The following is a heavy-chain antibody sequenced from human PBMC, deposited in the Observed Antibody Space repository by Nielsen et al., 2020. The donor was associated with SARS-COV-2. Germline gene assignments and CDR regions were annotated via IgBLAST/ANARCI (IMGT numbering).Heavy chain of an antibody. D-gene: IGHD3-10*01. CDR2: IYAGDSDI. V-gene: IGHV5-51*01. Sequence: GESLKISCRASGNNFINYWIAWVRQMPGKGLEWMGIIYAGDSDIRYSPSFQGQVTISADKSISTAYLQWHSLKASDTATYYCARQRKVVRGIISSPHYYAMDVWGQGTTVTVSS. CDR3: ARQRKVVRGIISSPHYYAMDV. CDR1: GNNFINYW. J-gene: IGHJ6*02.